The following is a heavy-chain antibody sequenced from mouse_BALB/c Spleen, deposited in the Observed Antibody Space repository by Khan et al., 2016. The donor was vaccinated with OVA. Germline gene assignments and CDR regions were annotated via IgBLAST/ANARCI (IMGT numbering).Heavy chain of an antibody. Sequence: VQLLESGPGLVAPSQSLSITCTVSGFSLSSYKIHWVRQPPGKGLEWLGMIWGGGGTDYNSTLKSRLSISEDNSESQVFLTMNRLHTDDTAMYYSARAYYRYDGYYAMDYWGQGTSVTVSS. D-gene: IGHD2-14*01. V-gene: IGHV2-6-4*01. CDR3: ARAYYRYDGYYAMDY. J-gene: IGHJ4*01. CDR1: GFSLSSYK. CDR2: IWGGGGT.